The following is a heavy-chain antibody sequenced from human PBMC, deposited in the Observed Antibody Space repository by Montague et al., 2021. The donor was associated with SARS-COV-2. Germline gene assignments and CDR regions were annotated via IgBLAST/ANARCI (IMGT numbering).Heavy chain of an antibody. D-gene: IGHD3-10*01. CDR1: GTSFSGYY. V-gene: IGHV4-34*01. CDR2: INHGGST. CDR3: ARLRDGVVPSPILGVGPYYSYYYMDV. J-gene: IGHJ6*03. Sequence: TLSLTYAVHGTSFSGYYWNWIRQPPGKGLEWIGEINHGGSTKYSPSLKSRLTISADTSKNQFSLKLTSVAAADTAVYYCARLRDGVVPSPILGVGPYYSYYYMDVWGRGTTVTVSS.